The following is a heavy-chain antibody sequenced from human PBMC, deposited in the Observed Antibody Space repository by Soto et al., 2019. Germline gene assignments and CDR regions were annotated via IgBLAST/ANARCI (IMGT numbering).Heavy chain of an antibody. CDR2: ISSNGGST. V-gene: IGHV3-64*01. CDR1: GFTFSSYA. Sequence: EVQLVESGGGLVQPGGSLRLSCAASGFTFSSYAMHWVRQAPGKGLEYVSAISSNGGSTYYANSVKGRFTISRDNSKNTLYLQMGSLRAEDMAVYYCARARESHVGDYWGQGTLVTVSS. J-gene: IGHJ4*02. D-gene: IGHD1-26*01. CDR3: ARARESHVGDY.